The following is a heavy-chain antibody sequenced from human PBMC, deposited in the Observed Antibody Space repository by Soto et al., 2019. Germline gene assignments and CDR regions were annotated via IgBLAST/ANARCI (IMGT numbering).Heavy chain of an antibody. J-gene: IGHJ6*02. D-gene: IGHD3-3*01. CDR2: ISYDGGNK. CDR3: AKDSIYGMDV. V-gene: IGHV3-30*18. Sequence: QVQLVESGGGVVQPGRSLRLSCAASGFTFSNYGMHWVRQARGKGLEWVAVISYDGGNKFYADSMKGRFTISRANSKNTLYLQVNSLRAEDTALYYCAKDSIYGMDVWGQGTTVTVSS. CDR1: GFTFSNYG.